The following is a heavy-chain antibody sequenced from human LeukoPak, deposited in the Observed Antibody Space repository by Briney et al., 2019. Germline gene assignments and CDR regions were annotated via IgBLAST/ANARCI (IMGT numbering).Heavy chain of an antibody. CDR2: INPNSGGT. Sequence: ASVKVSCKASGYTFTGYYMHWVRQAPGQGLEWMGWINPNSGGTNYAQKFQGWVTMTRDTSISTAYMELSRLRSDDTAVYYRARDLWDSAVYYYYGMDVWGQGTTVTVSS. CDR1: GYTFTGYY. V-gene: IGHV1-2*04. D-gene: IGHD1-26*01. J-gene: IGHJ6*02. CDR3: ARDLWDSAVYYYYGMDV.